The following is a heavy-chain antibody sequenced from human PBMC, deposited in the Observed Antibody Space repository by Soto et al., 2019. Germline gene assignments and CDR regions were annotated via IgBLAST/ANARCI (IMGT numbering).Heavy chain of an antibody. D-gene: IGHD2-2*02. J-gene: IGHJ3*02. Sequence: GESLTSCYKETEYSFTSYWIGWGRQMPGKGLEWMGIIYPGASDTRDSPSFQGQVTISADKSISTAYLQWSSLKASDTAMYYCARQISRAKYCSSTSCYIPAYDAFDIWGQGTMVTVS. CDR1: EYSFTSYW. CDR3: ARQISRAKYCSSTSCYIPAYDAFDI. CDR2: IYPGASDT. V-gene: IGHV5-51*01.